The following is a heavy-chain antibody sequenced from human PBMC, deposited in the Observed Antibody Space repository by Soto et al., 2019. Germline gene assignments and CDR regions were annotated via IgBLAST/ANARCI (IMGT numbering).Heavy chain of an antibody. CDR1: GFSFSSYA. CDR2: ISHDGINK. D-gene: IGHD6-19*01. J-gene: IGHJ5*02. V-gene: IGHV3-30-3*01. Sequence: QVRLVESGGGVVQPGRSLRLSCTASGFSFSSYAMYWFRQPPGKGLEWVAVISHDGINKHYADSVKGRVTVSRDNYNHSLDLQLKSLSGEDTAMYYCARDMYSSVYFVKWFEPWGQGTLVTVPS. CDR3: ARDMYSSVYFVKWFEP.